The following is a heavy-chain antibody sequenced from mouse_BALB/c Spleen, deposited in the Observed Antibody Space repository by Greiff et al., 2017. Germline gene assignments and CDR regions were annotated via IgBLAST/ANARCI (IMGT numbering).Heavy chain of an antibody. Sequence: VKLMESGGGLVQPGGSRKLSCAASGFTFSDYGMAWVRQAPGKGPEWVAFISNLAYSIYYADTVTGRFTISRENAKNTLYLEMSSLRSEDTAMYYCARGGPAWFAYWGQGTLVTVSA. J-gene: IGHJ3*01. CDR3: ARGGPAWFAY. CDR1: GFTFSDYG. V-gene: IGHV5-15*02. CDR2: ISNLAYSI.